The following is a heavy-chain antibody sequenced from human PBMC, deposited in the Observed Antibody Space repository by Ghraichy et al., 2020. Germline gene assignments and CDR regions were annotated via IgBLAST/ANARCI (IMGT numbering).Heavy chain of an antibody. J-gene: IGHJ6*02. CDR3: ARVDTAMVHDRRRYGMDV. CDR1: GFTFSSYS. CDR2: ISSSSSTI. V-gene: IGHV3-48*01. D-gene: IGHD5-18*01. Sequence: GESLNISCAASGFTFSSYSMNWVRQAPGKGLEWVSYISSSSSTIYYADSVKGRFTISRDNAKNSLYLQMNSLRAEDTAVYYCARVDTAMVHDRRRYGMDVWGQGTTVTVSS.